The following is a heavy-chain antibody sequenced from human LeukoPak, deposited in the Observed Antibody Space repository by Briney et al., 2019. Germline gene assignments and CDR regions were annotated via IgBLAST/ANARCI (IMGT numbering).Heavy chain of an antibody. CDR3: ARAAPNYYDSSGSLRNPYFDY. CDR1: GGSISTGGYY. V-gene: IGHV4-31*03. Sequence: SETLSLTCTVSGGSISTGGYYWGRIRQHPGKGLEWIGNIYYSGSTYYSPSLKSRVTMSVDTSKNQFSLTLISVTAADTAVYFCARAAPNYYDSSGSLRNPYFDYWGQGTLVTVSS. J-gene: IGHJ4*02. D-gene: IGHD3-22*01. CDR2: IYYSGST.